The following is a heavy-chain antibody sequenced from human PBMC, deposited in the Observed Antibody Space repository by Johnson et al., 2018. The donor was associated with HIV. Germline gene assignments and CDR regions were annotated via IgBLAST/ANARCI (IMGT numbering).Heavy chain of an antibody. CDR2: IWYDGSNI. CDR1: GFTFSSYG. J-gene: IGHJ3*02. CDR3: ARASDAFDI. Sequence: VQLVESGGGVVQPGRSLRLSCAASGFTFSSYGMHWVRQAPGKGLEWVAVIWYDGSNIYYADSVKGRFTISRDNSKNTLYLQMNSLRAEDTAVYYCARASDAFDIWGQGTMVTVSS. V-gene: IGHV3-33*01.